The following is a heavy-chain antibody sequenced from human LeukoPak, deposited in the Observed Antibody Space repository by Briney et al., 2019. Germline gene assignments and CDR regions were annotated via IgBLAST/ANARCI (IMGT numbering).Heavy chain of an antibody. V-gene: IGHV3-74*01. J-gene: IGHJ4*02. Sequence: PGGSLRLSCAASGFTFSSYWIHRVRQAPGKGLVWVSRINIDGSSTSHADSVKGRFTISRDNAKNTLSLQMNSLTVEDTAVYYCVRATSQAFDYWGQGTLVTV. CDR2: INIDGSST. CDR3: VRATSQAFDY. CDR1: GFTFSSYW.